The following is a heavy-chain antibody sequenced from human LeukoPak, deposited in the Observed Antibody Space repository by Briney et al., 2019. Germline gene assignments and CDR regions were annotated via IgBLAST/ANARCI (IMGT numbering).Heavy chain of an antibody. D-gene: IGHD3-3*01. J-gene: IGHJ4*02. Sequence: GASVKVSCKASGGPFSSYAISWVRQAPGQGLEWMGRIIPVLGIANYAQKFQGRVTITADKSTSTAYMELSSLRSEDTAVYYCARDDPFGGEVRRYFDYWGQGTLVTVSS. CDR3: ARDDPFGGEVRRYFDY. V-gene: IGHV1-69*04. CDR2: IIPVLGIA. CDR1: GGPFSSYA.